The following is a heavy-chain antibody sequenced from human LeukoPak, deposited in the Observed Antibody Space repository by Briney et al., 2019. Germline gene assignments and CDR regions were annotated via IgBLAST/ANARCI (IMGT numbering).Heavy chain of an antibody. Sequence: GGSLRLSCAASGFSFSDYYMSWIRQAPGQGLEWVSYISSTGSTIYYADSVKGRFTMSRDNAKNSLYLQMNSLRAEDTAVYYCARASVYCTSTSCSPDYWGQGTPVTVPS. D-gene: IGHD2-2*01. V-gene: IGHV3-11*04. J-gene: IGHJ4*02. CDR2: ISSTGSTI. CDR3: ARASVYCTSTSCSPDY. CDR1: GFSFSDYY.